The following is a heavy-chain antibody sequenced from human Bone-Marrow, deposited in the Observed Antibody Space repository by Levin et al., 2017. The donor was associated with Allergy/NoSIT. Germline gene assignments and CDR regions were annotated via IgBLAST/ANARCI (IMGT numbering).Heavy chain of an antibody. CDR2: VNPMLGVT. CDR1: GITFNSYT. D-gene: IGHD2-15*01. J-gene: IGHJ4*02. V-gene: IGHV1-69*04. CDR3: AREEICSSTGCCFFDY. Sequence: SVKVSCKSSGITFNSYTVNWMRQAPGQGLEWVGRVNPMLGVTAYAQKFQGRVTITADRSTNTVYMEGDSLRPEDTAVYYCAREEICSSTGCCFFDYWGQGTLVTVSS.